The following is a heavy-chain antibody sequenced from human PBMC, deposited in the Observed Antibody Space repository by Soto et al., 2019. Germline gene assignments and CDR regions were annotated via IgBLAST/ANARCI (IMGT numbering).Heavy chain of an antibody. CDR3: ARGRGYDSSGYTSVNGAFDI. V-gene: IGHV1-2*04. Sequence: ASVKVSCKASGYTFTGYYMQWVRQAPGQGLEWMGWINPNSGGTNYAQKFQGWVTVTRDTSISTAYMELSRLRSDDTAVYYCARGRGYDSSGYTSVNGAFDIWGQGTMVTVSS. J-gene: IGHJ3*02. CDR2: INPNSGGT. CDR1: GYTFTGYY. D-gene: IGHD3-22*01.